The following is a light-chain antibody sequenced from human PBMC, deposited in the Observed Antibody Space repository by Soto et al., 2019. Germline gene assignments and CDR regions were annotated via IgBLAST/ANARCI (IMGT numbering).Light chain of an antibody. Sequence: QSALTQPASVSGSPGQSITISCTGTSSDVGGYNYVSWYQQHPGKAPKLMIYAVSNRPSGVSNRFSGSKSGNTASLTISGLQAEDEADYYCSSYTSSSTLYVFGTGTRSPS. CDR1: SSDVGGYNY. J-gene: IGLJ1*01. CDR3: SSYTSSSTLYV. V-gene: IGLV2-14*01. CDR2: AVS.